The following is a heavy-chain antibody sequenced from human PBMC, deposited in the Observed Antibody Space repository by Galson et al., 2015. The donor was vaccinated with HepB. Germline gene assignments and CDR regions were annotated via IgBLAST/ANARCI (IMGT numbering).Heavy chain of an antibody. CDR1: GFTFSSYA. CDR3: ARVEYSYGYRFHFQH. Sequence: SLRLSCAASGFTFSSYAMHWVRQAPGKGLEWVAVISYDGSNKYYADSVKGRFTISRDNSKNTLYLQMNSLRAEDTAVYYCARVEYSYGYRFHFQHWGQGTLVTVSS. D-gene: IGHD5-18*01. CDR2: ISYDGSNK. J-gene: IGHJ1*01. V-gene: IGHV3-30-3*01.